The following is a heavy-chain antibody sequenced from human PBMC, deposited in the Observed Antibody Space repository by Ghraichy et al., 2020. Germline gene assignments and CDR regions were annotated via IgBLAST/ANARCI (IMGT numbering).Heavy chain of an antibody. CDR1: GGSISSYY. D-gene: IGHD5-18*01. CDR3: ARDKNSYGYYYGMDV. Sequence: GSLRLSCTVSGGSISSYYWSWIRQPPGKGLEWIGYIYYSGSTNYNPSLKSRVTISVDTSKNQFSLKLSSVTAADTAVYYCARDKNSYGYYYGMDVWGQGTTVTVSS. V-gene: IGHV4-59*01. CDR2: IYYSGST. J-gene: IGHJ6*02.